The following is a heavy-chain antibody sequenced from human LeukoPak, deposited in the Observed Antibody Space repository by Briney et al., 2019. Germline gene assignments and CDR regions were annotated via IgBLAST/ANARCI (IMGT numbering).Heavy chain of an antibody. CDR1: GFTFSSYW. CDR3: ARDSFDFWSGYSPDAFDI. CDR2: IKQDGSEK. D-gene: IGHD3-3*01. V-gene: IGHV3-7*01. Sequence: GGSLRPSCAASGFTFSSYWMSWVRQAPGKGLEWVANIKQDGSEKYYVDSVKGRFTISGDNAKNSLYLQMNSLRAEDTAVYYCARDSFDFWSGYSPDAFDIWGQGTMVTVSS. J-gene: IGHJ3*02.